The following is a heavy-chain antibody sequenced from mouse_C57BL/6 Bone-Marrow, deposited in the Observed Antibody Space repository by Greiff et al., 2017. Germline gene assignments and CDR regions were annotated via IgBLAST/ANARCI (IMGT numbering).Heavy chain of an antibody. Sequence: VQLQQSGPGLVQPSQSLSITCTVSGFSLTSYGVHWVRQSPGKGLEWLGVIWRGGSTDYNAAFMSRLSITKDNSKSQVFFKMNSLQADDTAIYXCGKEGVTTVVAGDYWGQGTSVTVSS. CDR3: GKEGVTTVVAGDY. CDR2: IWRGGST. V-gene: IGHV2-5*01. CDR1: GFSLTSYG. J-gene: IGHJ4*01. D-gene: IGHD1-1*01.